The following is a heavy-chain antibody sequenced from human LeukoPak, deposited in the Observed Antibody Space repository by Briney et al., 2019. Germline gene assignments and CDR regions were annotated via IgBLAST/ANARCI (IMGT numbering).Heavy chain of an antibody. CDR2: INPSGGST. J-gene: IGHJ6*03. CDR3: ARVGDGYNYYYYYYMDV. V-gene: IGHV1-46*01. D-gene: IGHD5-24*01. CDR1: GYTFTSYY. Sequence: GASVKVSCKASGYTFTSYYMHWVRQAPGQGLEWMGIINPSGGSTSYAQKFQGRVTMTRDTSTSTVYMELSSLRSEDTAVYYCARVGDGYNYYYYYYMDVWGKGTTVTVSS.